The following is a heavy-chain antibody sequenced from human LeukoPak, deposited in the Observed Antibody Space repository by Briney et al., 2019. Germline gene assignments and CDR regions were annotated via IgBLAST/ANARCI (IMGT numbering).Heavy chain of an antibody. CDR3: ARGGYYDSSGSRDAFDI. D-gene: IGHD3-22*01. J-gene: IGHJ3*02. V-gene: IGHV4-61*02. CDR2: IYTSGST. CDR1: GGSISSGSYF. Sequence: SETLSLTCTVSGGSISSGSYFWNWIRQPAGKGLEWIGRIYTSGSTDCNPSLKSRVTISLDTSKNQFSLKLSSVTAADTAVYYCARGGYYDSSGSRDAFDIWGQRTMVTVSS.